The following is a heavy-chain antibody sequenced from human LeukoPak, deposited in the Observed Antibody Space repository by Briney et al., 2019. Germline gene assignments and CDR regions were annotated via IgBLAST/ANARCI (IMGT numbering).Heavy chain of an antibody. J-gene: IGHJ4*02. V-gene: IGHV4-39*07. CDR1: GGSISSSSYY. CDR3: ARDLHYDILTGYYIGNY. D-gene: IGHD3-9*01. Sequence: SETLSLTCTVSGGSISSSSYYWGWIRQPPGKGLEWIGSIYYSGSTYYNPSLKSRVTISVDTSKNQFSLKPSFVTAADTAVYYCARDLHYDILTGYYIGNYWGQGTLVTVSS. CDR2: IYYSGST.